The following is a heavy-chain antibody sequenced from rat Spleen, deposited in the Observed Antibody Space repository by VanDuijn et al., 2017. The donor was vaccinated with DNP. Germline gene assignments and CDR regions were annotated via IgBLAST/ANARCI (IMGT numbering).Heavy chain of an antibody. V-gene: IGHV5-25*01. CDR2: ISASGGIT. J-gene: IGHJ3*01. CDR1: RFTFSDYD. CDR3: VRRGGKGLFSK. Sequence: EVQLVESGGGLVRPGRSLKLSCAASRFTFSDYDMVWVRQTPTKGLEWVASISASGGITYYRDSVKGRFIVSRDNAKSTLDLQMDSLRSEDTATYYCVRRGGKGLFSKWGQGTLVTVSS. D-gene: IGHD3-1*01.